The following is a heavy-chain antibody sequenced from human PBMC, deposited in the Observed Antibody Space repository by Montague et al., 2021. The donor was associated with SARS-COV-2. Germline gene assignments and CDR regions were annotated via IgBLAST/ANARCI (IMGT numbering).Heavy chain of an antibody. J-gene: IGHJ6*02. Sequence: SETLSLTCTVSGGSVSSGSYYWSWIRPPPGKRLDWIGYINYSGSTNSTPSLQSRVTISVDMSRNQFSLKLRSVTAADTAIYYCARPGRAPFHYAMDVWGQGTTVTVSS. D-gene: IGHD2/OR15-2a*01. CDR1: GGSVSSGSYY. CDR2: INYSGST. V-gene: IGHV4-61*01. CDR3: ARPGRAPFHYAMDV.